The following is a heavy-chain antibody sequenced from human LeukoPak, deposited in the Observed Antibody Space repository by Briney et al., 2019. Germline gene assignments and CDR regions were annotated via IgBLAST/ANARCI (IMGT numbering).Heavy chain of an antibody. CDR2: IHPGDSDT. CDR1: GYNFTSYW. V-gene: IGHV5-51*01. CDR3: AISPLYYFDQ. J-gene: IGHJ4*01. D-gene: IGHD3-16*02. Sequence: GESLKISCKGSGYNFTSYWIGWVRQMPGKGLEWVGIIHPGDSDTRYSPSIQGRVTISVDKSISTAYLQWSSLEASDTAMYYCAISPLYYFDQWAHRNPFTVSS.